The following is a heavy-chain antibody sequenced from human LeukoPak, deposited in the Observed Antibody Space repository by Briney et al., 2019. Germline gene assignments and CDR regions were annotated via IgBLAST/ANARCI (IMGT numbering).Heavy chain of an antibody. V-gene: IGHV3-23*01. D-gene: IGHD3-10*01. CDR3: AKAGANWFDP. J-gene: IGHJ5*02. CDR1: GFTFSGYA. CDR2: ISRSGDNT. Sequence: GSLRLSCAASGFTFSGYAMSWVRQAPGKGLQWVSTISRSGDNTYYADSVKGRFTISRDNSKNTLYVQMNSLRAEDTAIYCCAKAGANWFDPWGQGTLVTVSS.